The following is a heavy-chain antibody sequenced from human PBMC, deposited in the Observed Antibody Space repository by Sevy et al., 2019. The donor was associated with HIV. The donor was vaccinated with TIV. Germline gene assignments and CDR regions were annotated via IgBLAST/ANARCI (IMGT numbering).Heavy chain of an antibody. Sequence: GGSLRLSCAASGFIFSNFGMHWVRQVPGKGLEWVTFIRYDGSDKYYAASVKGRFTISRDASKNTLYRQMDSLRAEDTAIYYCAKDLAGPGRRYFDYWGQGTLVTVSS. D-gene: IGHD6-13*01. CDR3: AKDLAGPGRRYFDY. J-gene: IGHJ4*02. CDR1: GFIFSNFG. V-gene: IGHV3-30*02. CDR2: IRYDGSDK.